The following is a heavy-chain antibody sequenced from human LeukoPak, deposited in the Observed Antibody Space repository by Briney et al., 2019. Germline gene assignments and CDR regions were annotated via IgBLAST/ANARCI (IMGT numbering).Heavy chain of an antibody. CDR3: ARARDGYNYWY. V-gene: IGHV4-34*01. J-gene: IGHJ4*02. CDR2: INHSGST. CDR1: GGSFSGYY. D-gene: IGHD5-24*01. Sequence: SETLSLTCAVYGGSFSGYYWSWIRQPPGKGLEWIGEINHSGSTNYNPSLKSRVTISVDTSKNQFSLKLSSVTAADTAVYYCARARDGYNYWYWGQGTLVTVSS.